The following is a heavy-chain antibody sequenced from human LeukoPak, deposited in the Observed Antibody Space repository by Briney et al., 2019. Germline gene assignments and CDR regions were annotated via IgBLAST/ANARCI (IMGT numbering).Heavy chain of an antibody. J-gene: IGHJ4*02. CDR3: ARGPSGYHNT. CDR1: GFTFSSYA. V-gene: IGHV3-23*01. CDR2: ISGSGGST. Sequence: GGSLRLSCAASGFTFSSYAMSWVRQAPGKGLEWVSGISGSGGSTYYADSVEGRFTISRDIPKNTLYLQMNSLRAEDTAVYYCARGPSGYHNTGGQGTLVTVSS. D-gene: IGHD5-12*01.